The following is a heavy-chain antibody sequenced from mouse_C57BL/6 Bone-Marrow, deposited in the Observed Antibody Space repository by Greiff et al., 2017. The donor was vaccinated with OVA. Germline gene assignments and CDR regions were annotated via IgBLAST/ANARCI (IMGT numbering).Heavy chain of an antibody. CDR2: INPSSGYT. V-gene: IGHV1-4*01. D-gene: IGHD4-1*01. CDR1: GYTFTSYT. Sequence: VKLMESGAELARPGASVKMSCKASGYTFTSYTMHWVKQRPGQGLEWIGYINPSSGYTKYNQKFKDKATLTADKSSSTAYMQLSSLTSEDSAVYYCARRGNWDYAMDYWGQGTSVTVSS. CDR3: ARRGNWDYAMDY. J-gene: IGHJ4*01.